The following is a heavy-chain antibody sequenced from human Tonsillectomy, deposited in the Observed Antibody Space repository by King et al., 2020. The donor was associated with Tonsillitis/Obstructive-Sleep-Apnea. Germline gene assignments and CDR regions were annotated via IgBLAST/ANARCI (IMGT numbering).Heavy chain of an antibody. V-gene: IGHV4-39*01. CDR3: VRLVEVPAAIPHFDY. D-gene: IGHD2-2*02. CDR1: GGSISSSNYY. CDR2: VCYSGST. J-gene: IGHJ4*02. Sequence: QLQESGPGLVKPSETLSLTCTVSGGSISSSNYYWGWIRQPPGKGLEWIGNVCYSGSTYYNPSLKSRVIISVDTSKNQFSLKLSSVTAADTALYYCVRLVEVPAAIPHFDYWGQGTLVTVSS.